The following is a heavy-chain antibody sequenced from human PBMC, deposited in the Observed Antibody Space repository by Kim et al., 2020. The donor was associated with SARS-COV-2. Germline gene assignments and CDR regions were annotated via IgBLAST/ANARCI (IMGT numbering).Heavy chain of an antibody. V-gene: IGHV1-69*13. CDR2: IIPIFGTA. Sequence: SVKVSCKASGGTFSSYAISWVRQAPGQGLEWMGGIIPIFGTANYAQKFQGRVTITADESTSTAYMELSSLRSEDTAVYYCARGGVAARFGATSFDPWGQGTLVTVSS. CDR1: GGTFSSYA. J-gene: IGHJ5*02. CDR3: ARGGVAARFGATSFDP. D-gene: IGHD6-6*01.